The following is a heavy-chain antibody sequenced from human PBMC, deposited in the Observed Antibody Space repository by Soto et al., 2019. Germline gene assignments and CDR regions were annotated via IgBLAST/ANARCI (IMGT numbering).Heavy chain of an antibody. CDR2: IYYSGRT. V-gene: IGHV4-39*01. Sequence: PSDTLSLTCIVSGEYSNSSSSYRGCILQRQGKGLEWSGSIYYSGRTYYNPSFKSRVTISIDTWKNQFSLKISSVTDTDTAVYYCARQGTTVVTQAYFDHWGPGALVTV. J-gene: IGHJ4*02. CDR1: GEYSNSSSSY. CDR3: ARQGTTVVTQAYFDH. D-gene: IGHD2-21*02.